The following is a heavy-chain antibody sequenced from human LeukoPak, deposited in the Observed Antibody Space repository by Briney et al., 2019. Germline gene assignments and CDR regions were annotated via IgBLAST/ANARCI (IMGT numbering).Heavy chain of an antibody. J-gene: IGHJ4*02. V-gene: IGHV3-21*01. CDR1: GFTLSSYT. CDR2: ISSSSSYR. Sequence: PGGSLRLSCAASGFTLSSYTMNWVRQAPGKGLEWVSSISSSSSYRYYADSLKGRFTISRDNSKNTLYLQMNSLRAEDTAVYYCARGQWELGERYDYWGQGTLVTVSS. CDR3: ARGQWELGERYDY. D-gene: IGHD1-26*01.